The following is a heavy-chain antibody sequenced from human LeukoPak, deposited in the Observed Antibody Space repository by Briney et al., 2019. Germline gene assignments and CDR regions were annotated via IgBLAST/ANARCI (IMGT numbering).Heavy chain of an antibody. D-gene: IGHD3-16*02. Sequence: GGSLRLSCAASGFSFSTYAMSWGRQAPGKGLEWVSGVNGNGGSTSYADSGKGRFTIFRDNSKNTVYLQMNSLRVEDTAVYYCAKSLYGGCDYWGQGTVVTVSS. V-gene: IGHV3-23*01. CDR1: GFSFSTYA. CDR2: VNGNGGST. CDR3: AKSLYGGCDY. J-gene: IGHJ4*02.